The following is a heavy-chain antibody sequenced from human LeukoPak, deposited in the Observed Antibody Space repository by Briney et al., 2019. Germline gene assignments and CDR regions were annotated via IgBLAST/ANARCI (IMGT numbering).Heavy chain of an antibody. V-gene: IGHV4-61*08. CDR3: ARASTYYDFWSGYYTEGSFDY. CDR1: DGSISSGDYY. J-gene: IGHJ4*02. CDR2: IYYSGST. D-gene: IGHD3-3*01. Sequence: SETLSLTCTVSDGSISSGDYYWSWIRQPPGKGLEWIGYIYYSGSTNYNPSLESRVTISVDTSKNQFSLKLSSVTAADTAVYYCARASTYYDFWSGYYTEGSFDYWGQGTLVTVSS.